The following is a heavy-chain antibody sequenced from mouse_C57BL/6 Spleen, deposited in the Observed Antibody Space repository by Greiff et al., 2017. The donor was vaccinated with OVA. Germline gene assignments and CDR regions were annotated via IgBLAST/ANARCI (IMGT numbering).Heavy chain of an antibody. V-gene: IGHV1-15*01. CDR1: GYSFTDYE. J-gene: IGHJ1*03. CDR2: IVPETGGT. Sequence: QVHVKQSGAELVRPGASVTLSCKASGYSFTDYEMHWVKQPPVHGLVCIGAIVPETGGTAYNQKFKSKAILTADKSSSTAYMALRSLTAEDAAVYYCTRNELGYFDVWGTGTTVTVSS. CDR3: TRNELGYFDV.